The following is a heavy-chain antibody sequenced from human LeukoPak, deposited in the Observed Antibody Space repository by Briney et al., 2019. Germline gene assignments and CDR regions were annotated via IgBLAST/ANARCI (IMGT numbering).Heavy chain of an antibody. V-gene: IGHV3-11*01. Sequence: PGGSLRLSCAASGFTFSDYYMSWIRQAPGKGLEWVSYISSSGSTIYYADSVKGRFTISRDNAKNSLYLQMNSLRAEDTAVYYCARVTGSIIVVVVAASYGMDVWGQGTTVTVSS. D-gene: IGHD2-15*01. J-gene: IGHJ6*02. CDR1: GFTFSDYY. CDR3: ARVTGSIIVVVVAASYGMDV. CDR2: ISSSGSTI.